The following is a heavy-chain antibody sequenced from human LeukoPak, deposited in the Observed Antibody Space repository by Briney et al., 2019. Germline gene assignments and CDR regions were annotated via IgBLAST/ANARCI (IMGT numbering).Heavy chain of an antibody. D-gene: IGHD5-12*01. CDR3: AKSGAGLRFRGWFDP. J-gene: IGHJ5*02. CDR2: INPSGGST. V-gene: IGHV1-46*01. CDR1: GYTFTSYY. Sequence: ASVKVSCKASGYTFTSYYMHWVRQAPGQGLEWMGIINPSGGSTSYAQKFQGRVTMTRDTSISTAYMELSRLKSDDTAVYYCAKSGAGLRFRGWFDPWGQGTLVTVSS.